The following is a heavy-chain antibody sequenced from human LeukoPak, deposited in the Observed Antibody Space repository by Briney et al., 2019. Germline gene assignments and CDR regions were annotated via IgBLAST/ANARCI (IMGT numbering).Heavy chain of an antibody. Sequence: PSETLSLTCAVYGGSFSGYYWSWIPQPPGEGLEWIGEINHSGSTNYNPSLKSRVTISVDTSRNQFSLKLSSVTAADTAVYYCARVYSSSSKTHYYYYMDVWGKGTTVTVSS. CDR1: GGSFSGYY. CDR2: INHSGST. D-gene: IGHD6-6*01. J-gene: IGHJ6*03. CDR3: ARVYSSSSKTHYYYYMDV. V-gene: IGHV4-34*01.